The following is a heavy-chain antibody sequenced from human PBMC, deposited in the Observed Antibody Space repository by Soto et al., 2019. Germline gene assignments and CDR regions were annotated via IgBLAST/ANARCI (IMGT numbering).Heavy chain of an antibody. Sequence: QVQLQESGPGLVKPSQTLSLTCTVSGGSISSGGYYWSWIRQHPGKGLEWIGYIYYSGSTYYNPSLKSRVTISVDTSKNQFSLKLSSVTAADTAVYYCVRVGTNWNYSNWHAFDIWGQGTMVTVSS. CDR1: GGSISSGGYY. V-gene: IGHV4-31*03. D-gene: IGHD1-7*01. CDR2: IYYSGST. CDR3: VRVGTNWNYSNWHAFDI. J-gene: IGHJ3*02.